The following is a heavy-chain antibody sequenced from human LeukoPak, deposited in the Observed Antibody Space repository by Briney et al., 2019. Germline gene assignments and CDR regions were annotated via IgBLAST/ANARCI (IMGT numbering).Heavy chain of an antibody. CDR2: IIPIFATA. Sequence: ASVKVSCKASGYTFTSYHMHWVRQAPGQGLEWMGGIIPIFATANYAQKFQGRVTITADESTSTAYMELSSLRSEDTAVYYCARGPITTRSHFDYWGQGTLVTVSS. J-gene: IGHJ4*02. CDR1: GYTFTSYH. CDR3: ARGPITTRSHFDY. D-gene: IGHD3-22*01. V-gene: IGHV1-69*13.